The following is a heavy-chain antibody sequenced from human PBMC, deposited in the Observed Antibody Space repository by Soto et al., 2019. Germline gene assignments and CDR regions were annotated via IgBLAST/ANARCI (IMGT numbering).Heavy chain of an antibody. Sequence: SVKVSCKSSGVTFSSYAISLFRQSPGQGLEWMGGIIPIFGTANYAQKFQGRVTITADESTSTAYMELSSLRSEDTAVYYCARAYYGSGRPVFEPWGQGTLVTVSS. CDR2: IIPIFGTA. CDR1: GVTFSSYA. V-gene: IGHV1-69*13. D-gene: IGHD3-10*01. J-gene: IGHJ5*02. CDR3: ARAYYGSGRPVFEP.